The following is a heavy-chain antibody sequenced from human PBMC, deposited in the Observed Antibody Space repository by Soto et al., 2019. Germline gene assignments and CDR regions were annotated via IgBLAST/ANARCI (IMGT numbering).Heavy chain of an antibody. CDR1: GGSITNYY. J-gene: IGHJ6*02. D-gene: IGHD3-10*01. V-gene: IGHV4-59*08. Sequence: QVQLQESGPGLVKPSETLSLTCTVSGGSITNYYCGWFRQPPGKGLEWIGYINYEGYSAYNLSLKRRVTLSMDASKTQFSLMLESVTATDTAVYYCARHGFGPLHGLVDVWGPGTTVIVSS. CDR2: INYEGYS. CDR3: ARHGFGPLHGLVDV.